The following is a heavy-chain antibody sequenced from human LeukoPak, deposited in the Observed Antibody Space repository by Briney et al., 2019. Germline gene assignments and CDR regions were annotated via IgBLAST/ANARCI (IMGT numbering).Heavy chain of an antibody. CDR3: ARGKLTEFDY. CDR1: GGSFSGYY. Sequence: SETLSLTCAVYGGSFSGYYWSWIRQPPGKGLEWIGEINHSGSTNYNPPLKSRVTISVDTSKNQFSLKLSSVTAADTAVYYCARGKLTEFDYWGQGTLVTVSS. J-gene: IGHJ4*02. V-gene: IGHV4-34*01. D-gene: IGHD1-14*01. CDR2: INHSGST.